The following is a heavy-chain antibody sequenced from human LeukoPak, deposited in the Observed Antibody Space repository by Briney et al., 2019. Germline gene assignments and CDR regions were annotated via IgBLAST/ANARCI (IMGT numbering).Heavy chain of an antibody. J-gene: IGHJ4*02. V-gene: IGHV1-69*13. D-gene: IGHD2-21*01. Sequence: GASVKVSCKASGGTFSSYAISWVRQAPGQGLEWMGGIIPIFGTANYAQKFQGRVTITADESTSTAYMELSSLRSEDTAVYYCARDWSAYCGGDCYSQDYWGQGTLVTVSS. CDR3: ARDWSAYCGGDCYSQDY. CDR1: GGTFSSYA. CDR2: IIPIFGTA.